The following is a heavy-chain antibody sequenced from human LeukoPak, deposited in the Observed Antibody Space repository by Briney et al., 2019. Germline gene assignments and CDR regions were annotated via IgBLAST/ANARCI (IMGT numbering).Heavy chain of an antibody. CDR3: ARDRGYYGDYSVYWYFDL. V-gene: IGHV3-30*03. Sequence: GGSLRLSCAASGFTFSSYGMHWVRQAPGKGLEWVAVISYDGSDKYYADSVKGRFTISRDNAKNTLYLQMNSLRAEDTAVYYCARDRGYYGDYSVYWYFDLWGRGTLVTVSS. J-gene: IGHJ2*01. CDR2: ISYDGSDK. CDR1: GFTFSSYG. D-gene: IGHD4-17*01.